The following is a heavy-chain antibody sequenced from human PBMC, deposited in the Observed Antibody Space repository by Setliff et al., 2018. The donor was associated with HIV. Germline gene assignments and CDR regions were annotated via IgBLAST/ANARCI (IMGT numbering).Heavy chain of an antibody. CDR2: IYSSGST. CDR3: ARAAAGNTGPFDL. V-gene: IGHV4-4*07. CDR1: GGSISSYY. D-gene: IGHD4-17*01. Sequence: SETLSLTCTVSGGSISSYYWSWIRQPAGKGLEWIGRIYSSGSTNYSPSLKSRVTMSVDTSKNQFSLKLTSVTTSDTAVYYCARAAAGNTGPFDLWGQGSPVTVSS. J-gene: IGHJ4*02.